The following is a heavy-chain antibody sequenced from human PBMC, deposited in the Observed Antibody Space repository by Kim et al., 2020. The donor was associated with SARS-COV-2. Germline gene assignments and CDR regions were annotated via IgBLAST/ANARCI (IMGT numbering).Heavy chain of an antibody. CDR3: ARDGAYYDFWSGYYTSYYYMDA. Sequence: GGSLRLSCAASGFTFSSYEMNWVRQAPGKGLEWVSYISSSGSTIYYADSVKGRFTISRDNAKNSLYLQMNSLRAEDTAVYYCARDGAYYDFWSGYYTSYYYMDAWGKGTTVTVSS. V-gene: IGHV3-48*03. CDR2: ISSSGSTI. J-gene: IGHJ6*03. D-gene: IGHD3-3*01. CDR1: GFTFSSYE.